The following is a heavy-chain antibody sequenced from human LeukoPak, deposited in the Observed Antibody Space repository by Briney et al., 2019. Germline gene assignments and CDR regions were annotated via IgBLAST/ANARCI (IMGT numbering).Heavy chain of an antibody. D-gene: IGHD2-2*01. Sequence: ASVKVSCKASGYTFTSYAMHWVRQAPGQRREWMGWINAGNGNTKYSQKFQGRVTITRDTSASTAYMELSSLRSENTAVYYCARGRYCSSTSCYNWFDPWGQGTLVTVSS. CDR1: GYTFTSYA. CDR3: ARGRYCSSTSCYNWFDP. V-gene: IGHV1-3*01. CDR2: INAGNGNT. J-gene: IGHJ5*02.